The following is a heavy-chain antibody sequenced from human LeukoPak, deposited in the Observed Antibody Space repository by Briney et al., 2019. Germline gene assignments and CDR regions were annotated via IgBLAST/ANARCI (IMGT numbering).Heavy chain of an antibody. CDR1: GFTFDDYA. V-gene: IGHV3-9*01. D-gene: IGHD2-2*01. J-gene: IGHJ6*02. Sequence: PGGSLRLSCAASGFTFDDYAMHWVRQAPGKGLEWVSGISWNSGSIGYADSVEGRFTISRDNAKNSLYLQMNSLRAEDTALYYCAKDIGGGYCSSTSCPRRPYYYGMDVWGQGTTVTVSS. CDR2: ISWNSGSI. CDR3: AKDIGGGYCSSTSCPRRPYYYGMDV.